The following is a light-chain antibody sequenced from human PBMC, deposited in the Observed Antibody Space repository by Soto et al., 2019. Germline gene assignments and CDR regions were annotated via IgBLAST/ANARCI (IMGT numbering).Light chain of an antibody. Sequence: DIQMTQSPSSVSASVGDRVTITCRASQGISSRLAWYQQKPGKAPNLLIYAASSLQSGVPSRFSGSGSETDFTLTIGSLQPEDFATYYCQRSNSFPLTFGGGTKVDIK. CDR3: QRSNSFPLT. CDR1: QGISSR. CDR2: AAS. V-gene: IGKV1-12*01. J-gene: IGKJ4*01.